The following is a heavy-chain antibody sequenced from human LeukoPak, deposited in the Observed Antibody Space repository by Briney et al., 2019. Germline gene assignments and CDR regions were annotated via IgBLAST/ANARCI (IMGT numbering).Heavy chain of an antibody. Sequence: GGSLRLSCAASGFTFSSYSMNWVRQAPGKGLEWVSYISSSSSTIYYADSVKGRFTISRDNSKNTLYLQMNSLRAEDTAVYYCARNADGMDAWGQGTTVTVSS. V-gene: IGHV3-48*01. J-gene: IGHJ6*02. CDR1: GFTFSSYS. CDR2: ISSSSSTI. CDR3: ARNADGMDA.